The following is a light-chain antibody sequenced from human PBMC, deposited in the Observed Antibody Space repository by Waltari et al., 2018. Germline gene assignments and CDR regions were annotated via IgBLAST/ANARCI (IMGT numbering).Light chain of an antibody. CDR2: DAS. V-gene: IGKV3-15*01. Sequence: ETVMTQSPATLSVYPGERATLSCRASQRIKNNLAWYQQKGGQAPRLLLFDASTRATGISARFSGSGYGTEFTLTISSLQSEDFAVYYCQQYNSYSPFTFGPGTKVDIK. CDR1: QRIKNN. CDR3: QQYNSYSPFT. J-gene: IGKJ3*01.